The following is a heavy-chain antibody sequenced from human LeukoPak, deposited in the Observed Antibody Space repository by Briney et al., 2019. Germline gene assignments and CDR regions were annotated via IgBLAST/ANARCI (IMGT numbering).Heavy chain of an antibody. CDR2: IYPGDSDT. J-gene: IGHJ4*02. CDR1: GYSSTSYR. V-gene: IGHV5-51*01. CDR3: ATRTSGYYYFDY. D-gene: IGHD3-22*01. Sequence: GAPLQISCKGSGYSSTSYRIAWVRQLPGKGLEWMGIIYPGDSDTRYSPSFQGQVTISADKSISTASLQWSSLKASDTAMYYCATRTSGYYYFDYWGQGTLVTVSS.